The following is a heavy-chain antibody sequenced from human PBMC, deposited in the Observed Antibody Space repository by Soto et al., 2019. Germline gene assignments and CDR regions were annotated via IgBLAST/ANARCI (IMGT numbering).Heavy chain of an antibody. V-gene: IGHV1-18*01. D-gene: IGHD2-2*01. CDR1: GYTFSNYG. Sequence: QVQLVQSGGEVKNPGASVKVSCKASGYTFSNYGISWVRQAPGQGLEWMGWINGYNGDANYAQNHQGRVTVTTDTSTNTVYMEVRSLRFDDTAVYYCARDLRSTDYYFDLWGRGTLVIVSS. CDR3: ARDLRSTDYYFDL. J-gene: IGHJ2*01. CDR2: INGYNGDA.